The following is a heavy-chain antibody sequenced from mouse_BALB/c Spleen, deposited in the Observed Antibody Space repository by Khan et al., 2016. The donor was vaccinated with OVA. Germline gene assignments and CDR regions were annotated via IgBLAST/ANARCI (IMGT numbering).Heavy chain of an antibody. CDR1: GYTFTDYA. V-gene: IGHV1S137*01. CDR2: ISTYYDDA. D-gene: IGHD1-1*01. Sequence: VQLKQSGAELVRPGVSVKISCKGSGYTFTDYAMHWVKQSHTKSLEWIGVISTYYDDASYNQKFKGKATMTIDKSSSTAYLELARLTSEDSAIYYCARNYYGTRNAMDYWGQGTSVTVSS. CDR3: ARNYYGTRNAMDY. J-gene: IGHJ4*01.